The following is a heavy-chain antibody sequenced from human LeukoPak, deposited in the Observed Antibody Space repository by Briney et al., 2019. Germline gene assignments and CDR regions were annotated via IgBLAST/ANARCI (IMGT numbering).Heavy chain of an antibody. J-gene: IGHJ4*02. V-gene: IGHV4-59*08. CDR1: GGSISSYY. CDR3: ARHDSAVGALFI. D-gene: IGHD1-26*01. Sequence: SETLSLTCTVSGGSISSYYWSWIRQPPGKGLVWIGFIFYSGSTNSNPSLKSRVTISVDTSKNQFSLKLSSVTAADTAVYYCARHDSAVGALFIWGQGTLVTVSS. CDR2: IFYSGST.